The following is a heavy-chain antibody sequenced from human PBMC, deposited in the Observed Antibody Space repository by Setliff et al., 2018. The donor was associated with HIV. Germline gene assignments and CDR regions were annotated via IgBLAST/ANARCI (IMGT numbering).Heavy chain of an antibody. CDR3: ARGFLSIFGVVSYFDY. V-gene: IGHV4-39*07. D-gene: IGHD3-3*01. J-gene: IGHJ4*02. Sequence: SETLSLTCTVSGGSISSSNYYWGWLRQPPGKGLEWIGSIYYSGNTYYNPSLKSRVTISVDTSKNQFSLKLSSVTAADTAVYYCARGFLSIFGVVSYFDYWGQGTLVTVSS. CDR1: GGSISSSNYY. CDR2: IYYSGNT.